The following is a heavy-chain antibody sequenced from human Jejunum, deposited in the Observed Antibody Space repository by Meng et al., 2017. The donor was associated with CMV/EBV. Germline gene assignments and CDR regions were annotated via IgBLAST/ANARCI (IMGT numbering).Heavy chain of an antibody. Sequence: ASVFTCGHYGMHWVRQAPVKRLEWLAFMRYEGSTQYYADSVKGQFTISRDNSKNMVYLEMSNLRPDDTALYYCAKDMFSNFAFIDFWGQGALVTVSS. D-gene: IGHD4-11*01. J-gene: IGHJ4*02. CDR3: AKDMFSNFAFIDF. CDR2: MRYEGSTQ. CDR1: VFTCGHYG. V-gene: IGHV3-30*02.